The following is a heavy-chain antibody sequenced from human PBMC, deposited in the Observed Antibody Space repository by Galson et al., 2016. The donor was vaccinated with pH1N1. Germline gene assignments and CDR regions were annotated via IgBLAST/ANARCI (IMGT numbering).Heavy chain of an antibody. V-gene: IGHV2-70*04. Sequence: PALVKPTRTLKLTCTFSGFSLSTFGVRVSWIRQSPGKALEWLARIDWDDEKFYSPSLKTRPTISKDTSKDQVVLTITNMDPVDTGTYYCARMGVASGGRYYYGMDVWGQGTTVTVSS. J-gene: IGHJ6*02. D-gene: IGHD3-10*01. CDR3: ARMGVASGGRYYYGMDV. CDR2: IDWDDEK. CDR1: GFSLSTFGVR.